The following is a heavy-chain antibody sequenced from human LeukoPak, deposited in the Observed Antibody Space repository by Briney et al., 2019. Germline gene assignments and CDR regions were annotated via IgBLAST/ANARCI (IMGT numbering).Heavy chain of an antibody. CDR1: GFTFSSYS. Sequence: PGGSLRLSCAASGFTFSSYSMNWVRQAPGKGLEWVSSISSSSSYIYYADSVKGRFTISRDNSKNTLYLQMNSLRAEDTAVYYCAKDRQTGRAGWFDPWGQGTLVTVSS. V-gene: IGHV3-21*01. J-gene: IGHJ5*02. CDR3: AKDRQTGRAGWFDP. CDR2: ISSSSSYI. D-gene: IGHD7-27*01.